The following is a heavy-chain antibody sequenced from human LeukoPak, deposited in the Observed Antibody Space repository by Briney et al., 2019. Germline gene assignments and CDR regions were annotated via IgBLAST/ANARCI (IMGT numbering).Heavy chain of an antibody. D-gene: IGHD3-9*01. CDR1: GYTFTGYY. V-gene: IGHV1-2*02. CDR2: NNPNSGGT. Sequence: ASVKVSCKASGYTFTGYYMHWVRQAPGQGLEWMGWNNPNSGGTNYAQKFQGRVTMTRDTSISTAYMELSRLRSDDTAVYYCAREFDILTGYSSWGQGTLVTVSS. J-gene: IGHJ5*02. CDR3: AREFDILTGYSS.